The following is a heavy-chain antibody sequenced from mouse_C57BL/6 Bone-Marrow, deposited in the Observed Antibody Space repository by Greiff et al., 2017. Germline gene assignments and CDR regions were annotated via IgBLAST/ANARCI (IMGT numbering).Heavy chain of an antibody. CDR3: ARGGYYYDYPYFDY. J-gene: IGHJ2*01. Sequence: VQLQQSGAELVRPGSSVKMSCKTSGYTFTSYGINWVKQRPGKGLEWIGYIYIGNGYTAYNEKFKGKATLTSDTSSSTAYMPLSSLTSEDSAIYFCARGGYYYDYPYFDYWGQGTTLTVSS. D-gene: IGHD2-4*01. CDR1: GYTFTSYG. CDR2: IYIGNGYT. V-gene: IGHV1-58*01.